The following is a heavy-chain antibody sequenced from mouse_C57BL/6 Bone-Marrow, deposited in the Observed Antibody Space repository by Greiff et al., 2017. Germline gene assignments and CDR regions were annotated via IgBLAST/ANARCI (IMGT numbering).Heavy chain of an antibody. Sequence: VLLQQPGTELVKPGASVKLSCTASGYTFTSYWMHWVKQRPGQGLEWIGNINPSNGGTNYNEKFKSKATLTVDKSSSTAYMQLSSLTSEDSAVYYCAHYYGSSSYWYFDGWGTGTTVTVSS. V-gene: IGHV1-53*01. D-gene: IGHD1-1*01. CDR1: GYTFTSYW. CDR2: INPSNGGT. CDR3: AHYYGSSSYWYFDG. J-gene: IGHJ1*03.